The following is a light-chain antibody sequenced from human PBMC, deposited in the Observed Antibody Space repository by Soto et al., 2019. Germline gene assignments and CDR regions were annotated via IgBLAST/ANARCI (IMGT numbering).Light chain of an antibody. Sequence: SYELTQPPSVSVAPGKTARITCGGNNIGSKSVHWYQQKPGQAPVLVIYYDSDRPSGIPERFSGSNSGNTATLTISRVEAGDEADYYCQVWDSSSDHRVFGGGTKLTVI. CDR2: YDS. V-gene: IGLV3-21*04. CDR1: NIGSKS. CDR3: QVWDSSSDHRV. J-gene: IGLJ3*02.